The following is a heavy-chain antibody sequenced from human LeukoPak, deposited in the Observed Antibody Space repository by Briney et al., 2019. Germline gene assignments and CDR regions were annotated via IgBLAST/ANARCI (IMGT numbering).Heavy chain of an antibody. CDR3: ARVPGVVTPDYFDY. V-gene: IGHV1-8*01. CDR2: MNPNSGNT. CDR1: GYTFTSYD. J-gene: IGHJ4*02. Sequence: ASVKVSCKASGYTFTSYDINWVRQATGQGLEWMGWMNPNSGNTGYAQKFQGRVTMTRNTSISTAYMELSRLRSDDTAVYYCARVPGVVTPDYFDYWGQGTLVTVSS. D-gene: IGHD4-23*01.